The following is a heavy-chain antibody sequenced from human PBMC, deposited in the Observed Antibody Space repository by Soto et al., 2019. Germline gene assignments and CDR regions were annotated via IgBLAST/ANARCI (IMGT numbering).Heavy chain of an antibody. V-gene: IGHV3-30*18. J-gene: IGHJ4*02. Sequence: GGSLRLSCAASGFTFSSYGMHWVRQAPGKGLEWVAVISYDGSNKYYADSVKGRFTISRDNSKNTLYLQMNSLRAEDTAVYYCAKGQYYDFWSGYYPHYYFDYWGQGTLVTVSS. CDR2: ISYDGSNK. D-gene: IGHD3-3*01. CDR1: GFTFSSYG. CDR3: AKGQYYDFWSGYYPHYYFDY.